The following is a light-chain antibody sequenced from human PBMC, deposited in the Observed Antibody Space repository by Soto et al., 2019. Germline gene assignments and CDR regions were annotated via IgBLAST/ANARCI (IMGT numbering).Light chain of an antibody. CDR1: QTINSY. V-gene: IGKV1-39*01. J-gene: IGKJ1*01. Sequence: DIQMTQSPSSLSASVGDRVTITCRASQTINSYVNWYQQKPGQAPKLLIFAAASLQSGVPSRFSGSGSGTDSPLTIIRLQREYSATYYCQQSYWPPQTFGQGTTVEIQ. CDR3: QQSYWPPQT. CDR2: AAA.